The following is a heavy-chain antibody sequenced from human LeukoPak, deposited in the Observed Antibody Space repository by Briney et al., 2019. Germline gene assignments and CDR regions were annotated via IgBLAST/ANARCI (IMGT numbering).Heavy chain of an antibody. CDR1: GFTFPNYE. V-gene: IGHV3-48*03. J-gene: IGHJ4*02. D-gene: IGHD3-16*01. Sequence: PGGSLRLSCAASGFTFPNYEVHWVRQAPGKGLEWVSYISSSGNTIYYADSVKGRFTTSRDNAKNSLYLQMNSLRAEDTAVYYCARGFGPTYWGQGTLVTVSS. CDR3: ARGFGPTY. CDR2: ISSSGNTI.